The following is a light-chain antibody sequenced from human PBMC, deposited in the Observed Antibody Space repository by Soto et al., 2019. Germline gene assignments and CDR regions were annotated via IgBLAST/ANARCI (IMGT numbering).Light chain of an antibody. J-gene: IGKJ1*01. CDR1: QSLLHSSDNRNY. V-gene: IGKV4-1*01. Sequence: VMAQFPETLAVSVGERATIKCRSSQSLLHSSDNRNYLTWYQQKPGQPPKLLIYWASTRHSGVPDRFSGSGSGTDFTLTINSLQAEDVAVYYCQQYYSTPWTFGQGTKVEIK. CDR2: WAS. CDR3: QQYYSTPWT.